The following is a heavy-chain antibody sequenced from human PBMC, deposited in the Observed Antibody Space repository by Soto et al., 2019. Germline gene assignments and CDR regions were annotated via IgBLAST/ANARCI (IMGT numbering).Heavy chain of an antibody. D-gene: IGHD3-22*01. J-gene: IGHJ2*01. CDR2: ISYDGSNK. V-gene: IGHV3-30-3*01. CDR1: GFTFSSYA. Sequence: QVQLVESGGGVVQPGRSLRLSCAASGFTFSSYAMHWVRQAPGKGLEWVAVISYDGSNKYYADSVKGRFTISRDNSKNTLYLQMNRLRAEDTAVYYCARDTSITMIVVVSLWYFALWGRGTLVTVSS. CDR3: ARDTSITMIVVVSLWYFAL.